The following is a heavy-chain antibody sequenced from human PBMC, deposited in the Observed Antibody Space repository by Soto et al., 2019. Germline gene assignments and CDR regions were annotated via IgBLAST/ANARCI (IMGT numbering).Heavy chain of an antibody. J-gene: IGHJ6*02. V-gene: IGHV4-30-4*01. CDR3: ARDRANFGGGNCISTSCYGMDV. CDR2: IYYSGST. CDR1: GGSISSGDYY. D-gene: IGHD2-2*01. Sequence: QVQLQESGPGLVKPSQTLSLTCTVSGGSISSGDYYWSWIRQPPGKGLEWIGYIYYSGSTYYNPSLKSRVTISVDTSKNQFSLKLSSVTAADTAVYYCARDRANFGGGNCISTSCYGMDVWGQGTTVTVSS.